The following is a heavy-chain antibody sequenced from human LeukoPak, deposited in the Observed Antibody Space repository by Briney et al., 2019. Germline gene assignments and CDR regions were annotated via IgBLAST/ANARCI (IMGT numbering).Heavy chain of an antibody. J-gene: IGHJ3*02. Sequence: GGSLRLSCAASGFTFSDYYMSWIRQAPGKGLEWVSAISGSGGSTYYADSVKGRFTISRDNSKNTLYLQMNSLRAEDTAVYYCAKDITMIVVVSGNAFDIWGQGTMVTVSS. CDR3: AKDITMIVVVSGNAFDI. CDR1: GFTFSDYY. CDR2: ISGSGGST. V-gene: IGHV3-23*01. D-gene: IGHD3-22*01.